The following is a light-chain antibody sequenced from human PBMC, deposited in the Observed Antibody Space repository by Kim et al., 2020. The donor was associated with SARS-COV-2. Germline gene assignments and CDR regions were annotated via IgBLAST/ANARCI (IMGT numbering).Light chain of an antibody. V-gene: IGLV3-21*04. CDR3: QVWDTSSDRV. CDR1: NIGSKS. CDR2: YDS. J-gene: IGLJ3*02. Sequence: SYELTQPPSVSVAPGKTARITCGGNNIGSKSVHWYQQKPGQAPVLVIYYDSDRPSGIPERLSGSNSGNTATLTISRVEAGDEAEYYCQVWDTSSDRVFGG.